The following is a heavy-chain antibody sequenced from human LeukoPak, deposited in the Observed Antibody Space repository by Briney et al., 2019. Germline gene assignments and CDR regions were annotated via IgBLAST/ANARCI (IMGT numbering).Heavy chain of an antibody. CDR1: GYTFTSYG. Sequence: ASVKVSCKASGYTFTSYGISWVRQAPGQGLEWMGWISAYNGKTNYAQKLQGRVTMTTHTSTSTAYMELRSLRSDDAAVYYCTGGVAGNFDYWGQGTLVPVSS. V-gene: IGHV1-18*01. CDR3: TGGVAGNFDY. J-gene: IGHJ4*02. CDR2: ISAYNGKT. D-gene: IGHD6-19*01.